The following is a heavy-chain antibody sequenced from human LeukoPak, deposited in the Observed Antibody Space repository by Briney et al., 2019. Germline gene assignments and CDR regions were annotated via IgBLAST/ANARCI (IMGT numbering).Heavy chain of an antibody. D-gene: IGHD2-8*01. CDR2: ISASGSSI. CDR1: AFTVSDYY. Sequence: GGSLRLSCAASAFTVSDYYMSWIRQAPGKGLEWVSYISASGSSIYYADSVKGRFTISRDNAKNSLYLQMNSLTTEDTAVYYCASEYCTNGVCYNPWGQGKLVTVSS. V-gene: IGHV3-11*01. J-gene: IGHJ5*02. CDR3: ASEYCTNGVCYNP.